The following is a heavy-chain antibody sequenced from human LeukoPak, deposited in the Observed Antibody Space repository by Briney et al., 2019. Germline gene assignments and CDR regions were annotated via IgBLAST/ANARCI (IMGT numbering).Heavy chain of an antibody. CDR1: GFSFTTYW. V-gene: IGHV3-7*01. D-gene: IGHD6-19*01. CDR3: ARDPSSGWYLKGWFDP. CDR2: IKQDGTEK. J-gene: IGHJ5*02. Sequence: GGSLRLSCAASGFSFTTYWMSWVRQAPGKGLEWVANIKQDGTEKYYVDSVKGRFTISRENAENSLCLQMNSLRAEDTAVYYCARDPSSGWYLKGWFDPWGQGTLVTVSS.